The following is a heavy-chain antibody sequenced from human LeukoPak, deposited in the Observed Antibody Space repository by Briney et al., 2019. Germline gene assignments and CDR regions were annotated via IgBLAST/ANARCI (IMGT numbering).Heavy chain of an antibody. J-gene: IGHJ5*02. CDR2: INQGGSVK. CDR3: TWQWLYKFDP. V-gene: IGHV3-7*01. CDR1: GFTFRSYW. Sequence: GGSLRLSCAASGFTFRSYWMSWVRQAPGKGLEWVANINQGGSVKYYVDSVKGRFTISRDDAKNSLYVQMNSLRDEDTAVYYCTWQWLYKFDPWGQGTLVTVSS. D-gene: IGHD3-22*01.